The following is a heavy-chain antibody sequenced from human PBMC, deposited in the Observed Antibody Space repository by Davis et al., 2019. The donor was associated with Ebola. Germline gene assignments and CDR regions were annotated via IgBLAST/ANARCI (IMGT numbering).Heavy chain of an antibody. CDR2: IWYDGSNK. D-gene: IGHD4-11*01. CDR3: ARDRSNYDYYCGMDV. J-gene: IGHJ6*02. V-gene: IGHV3-33*01. CDR1: GFTFSSYG. Sequence: GESLKTSCAASGFTFSSYGMHWVRQAPGKGLEWVAVIWYDGSNKYYADSVKGRFTISRDNSKNTLYLQMNSLRAEDTAVYYCARDRSNYDYYCGMDVWGQGTTVTVSS.